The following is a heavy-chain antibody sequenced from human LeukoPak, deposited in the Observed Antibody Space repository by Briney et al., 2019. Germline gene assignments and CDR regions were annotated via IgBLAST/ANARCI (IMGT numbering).Heavy chain of an antibody. J-gene: IGHJ4*02. CDR1: GITLSNYG. D-gene: IGHD3-22*01. V-gene: IGHV3-23*01. CDR2: ISDGGGST. Sequence: PGGSLRLSCAVSGITLSNYGMSWVRQAPGKGLEWVAGISDGGGSTNYADSVKGRFTISRDNPKNTLYLQMNSLRAEDTAVSFCATRGLVIRVILVGFHKEAFYFDSWGQGALVTVSS. CDR3: ATRGLVIRVILVGFHKEAFYFDS.